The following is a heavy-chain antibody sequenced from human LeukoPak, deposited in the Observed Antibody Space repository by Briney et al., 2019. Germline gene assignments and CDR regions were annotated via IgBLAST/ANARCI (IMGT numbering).Heavy chain of an antibody. V-gene: IGHV4-39*07. J-gene: IGHJ4*02. CDR2: IYYSGST. CDR3: VRESAWYRTFDY. Sequence: SETLSLTCTVSGGSISSSSYYWGWIRQPPGKGLEWIGSIYYSGSTYYNPSLKSRVTISADTSKNQFSLKLISVTAADTAVYYCVRESAWYRTFDYWGQGTLVTVSS. CDR1: GGSISSSSYY. D-gene: IGHD6-19*01.